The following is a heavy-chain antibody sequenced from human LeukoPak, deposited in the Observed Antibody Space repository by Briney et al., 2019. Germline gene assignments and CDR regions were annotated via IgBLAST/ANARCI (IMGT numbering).Heavy chain of an antibody. D-gene: IGHD5-18*01. CDR2: ISGSGTTI. V-gene: IGHV3-48*04. CDR1: GFTFSSYT. CDR3: ARDPDTANHFDY. J-gene: IGHJ4*02. Sequence: GGSLRLSCAGSGFTFSSYTLNWVRQAPGKGLEWISYISGSGTTIYYADSVRGRFTISRDNAKNSLYLQMNSLRAEDTAVYYCARDPDTANHFDYWGQGTLVTVSS.